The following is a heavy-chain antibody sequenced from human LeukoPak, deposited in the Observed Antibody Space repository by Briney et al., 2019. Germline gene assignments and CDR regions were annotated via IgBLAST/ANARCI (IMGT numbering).Heavy chain of an antibody. CDR1: GGSISSRSYY. CDR3: ARDGSSSWGFDY. Sequence: SETLSLTCTVSGGSISSRSYYWSWIRQPPGKGLEWIGSIYYSGSTYYNPSLKSRVTISVDTSKNQFSLKLSSVTAADTAVYYCARDGSSSWGFDYWGQGTLVTVSS. D-gene: IGHD6-6*01. J-gene: IGHJ4*02. V-gene: IGHV4-39*07. CDR2: IYYSGST.